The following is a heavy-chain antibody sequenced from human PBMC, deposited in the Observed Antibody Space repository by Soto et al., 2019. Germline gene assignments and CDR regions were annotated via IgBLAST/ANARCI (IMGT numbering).Heavy chain of an antibody. V-gene: IGHV4-31*03. CDR3: ARVRPGSYGYLFDY. CDR2: IYYSGST. Sequence: SETLSLTCTVSGGSISSGGYYWSWIRQHPGKGLEWIGYIYYSGSTYYNPFLKSRVTISVDTSKNQFSLKLSSVTAADTAVYYWARVRPGSYGYLFDYWGQGTLVTVSS. D-gene: IGHD5-18*01. J-gene: IGHJ4*02. CDR1: GGSISSGGYY.